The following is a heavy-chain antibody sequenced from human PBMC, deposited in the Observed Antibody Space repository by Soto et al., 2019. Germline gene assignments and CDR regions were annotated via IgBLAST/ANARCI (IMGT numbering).Heavy chain of an antibody. D-gene: IGHD3-3*01. CDR2: INPNGGST. J-gene: IGHJ4*02. CDR3: AKDEEWPPWRGYFTS. CDR1: AVSFTSYF. V-gene: IGHV1-46*01. Sequence: VKVSCEARAVSFTSYFMHWVRQAPGHGLEWIGVINPNGGSTKFAQTFQGRVTMTGDTSTSTVYMELRSLRSGDTADYYCAKDEEWPPWRGYFTSWGQGTLVTVSS.